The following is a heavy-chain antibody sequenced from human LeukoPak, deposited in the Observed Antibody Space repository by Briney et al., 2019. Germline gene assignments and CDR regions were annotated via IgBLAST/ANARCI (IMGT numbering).Heavy chain of an antibody. CDR3: ARGPDYDILADYFDY. CDR1: GGSFSGYY. J-gene: IGHJ4*02. CDR2: INHSGSI. V-gene: IGHV4-34*01. Sequence: PSETLSLTCAVYGGSFSGYYWSWIRQPPGKGLEWIGEINHSGSINHNPSLKSRVTISVDTSKNQFSLKLSSVTAADTAVYYCARGPDYDILADYFDYWGQGTLVTVSS. D-gene: IGHD3-9*01.